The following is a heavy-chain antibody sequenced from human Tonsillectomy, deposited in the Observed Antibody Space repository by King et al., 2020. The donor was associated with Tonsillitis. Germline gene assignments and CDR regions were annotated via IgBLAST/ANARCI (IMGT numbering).Heavy chain of an antibody. CDR1: GFTFDDYT. J-gene: IGHJ6*02. Sequence: VQLVESGGVVVQPGGSLRLSCAASGFTFDDYTMHWVRQAPGKGLEWVSLISWDGGSTYYADSVKGRFTISRDNSKNSLYLQMKSLRTEDTALYYCAKDGALGVYGMDVWGQGTTVTVSS. CDR2: ISWDGGST. CDR3: AKDGALGVYGMDV. D-gene: IGHD2-8*01. V-gene: IGHV3-43*01.